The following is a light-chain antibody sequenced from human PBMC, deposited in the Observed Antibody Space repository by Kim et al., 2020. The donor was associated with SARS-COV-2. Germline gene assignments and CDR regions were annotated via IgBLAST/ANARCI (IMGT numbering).Light chain of an antibody. CDR1: SSNLGAGYD. CDR2: ENT. J-gene: IGLJ2*01. V-gene: IGLV1-40*01. CDR3: QSYDSSLSGSEV. Sequence: VTISCTGTSSNLGAGYDVLWYQQLPGGAPRLLIYENTNRPSGVPARFSGSKSGTSASLAITGLQAEDEGDYYCQSYDSSLSGSEVFGGGTKLTVL.